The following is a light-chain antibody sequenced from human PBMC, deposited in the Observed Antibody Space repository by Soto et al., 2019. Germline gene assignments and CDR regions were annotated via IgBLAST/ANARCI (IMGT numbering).Light chain of an antibody. V-gene: IGKV3-15*01. CDR2: DAS. J-gene: IGKJ4*01. CDR1: QSVSTY. Sequence: EIVMTQSPATLSVSPGERVTLSCRASQSVSTYLAWYQHTPGQAPRLLIYDASTRATGVPARFSGSGSGTEFTHTISSLQSEDFAVYYCQQYHNWPPLTFGGGTKVEIK. CDR3: QQYHNWPPLT.